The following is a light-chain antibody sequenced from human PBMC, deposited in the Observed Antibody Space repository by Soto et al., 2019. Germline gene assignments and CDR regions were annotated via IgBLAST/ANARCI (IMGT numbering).Light chain of an antibody. CDR2: DAS. CDR3: QQRNSWPLT. V-gene: IGKV3-11*01. Sequence: EIVLTQSPATLSLSPGERATLSCRTSQSVSSYLAWYQQKPGQAPRLLIYDASNRATGIPARFSGSGSGTDFTLTISSLEPEDFAVYYCQQRNSWPLTLGGGTKVEIK. CDR1: QSVSSY. J-gene: IGKJ4*01.